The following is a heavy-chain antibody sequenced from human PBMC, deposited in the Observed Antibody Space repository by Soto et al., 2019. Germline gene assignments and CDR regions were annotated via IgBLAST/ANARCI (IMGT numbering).Heavy chain of an antibody. Sequence: GGSLRLSCLASGFTFSDFAMTWVRHVPGRGLEWVASLDGAGGSTYYAESVRGRFSISRNNSQNTLFLQMKRLTVDDTAIYYCAAPRDEYGSGVSWFTYGMDIWGQGTTVTVSS. CDR2: LDGAGGST. V-gene: IGHV3-23*01. CDR1: GFTFSDFA. CDR3: AAPRDEYGSGVSWFTYGMDI. D-gene: IGHD3-10*01. J-gene: IGHJ6*02.